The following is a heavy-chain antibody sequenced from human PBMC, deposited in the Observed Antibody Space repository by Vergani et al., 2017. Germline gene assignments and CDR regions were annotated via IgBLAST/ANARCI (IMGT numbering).Heavy chain of an antibody. CDR3: ARSCGTNTCSNAGTQYYYYYYLDI. CDR2: ISPNSGGT. CDR1: GYTFTSYY. Sequence: QVQLVQSGAEVKKPGASVKVSCKASGYTFTSYYMHWVRQAPGQGLEWMGWISPNSGGTNYAQKFQGRVTMTRDTSISTAYMELSRLRSDDTAVYYCARSCGTNTCSNAGTQYYYYYYLDIWGKGSTVTVSS. V-gene: IGHV1-2*02. D-gene: IGHD2-8*01. J-gene: IGHJ6*03.